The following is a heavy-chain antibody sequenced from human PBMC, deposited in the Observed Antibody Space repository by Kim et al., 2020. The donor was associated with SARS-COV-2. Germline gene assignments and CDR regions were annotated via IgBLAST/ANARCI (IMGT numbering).Heavy chain of an antibody. Sequence: SETLSLTCTVSGGSISSYYWSWIRQPPGKGLEWIGYIYYSGSTNYNPSLKSRVTISVDTSKNQFSLKLSSVTAADTAVYYCARHQPSLTDYYDSSGPFDYWGQGTLVTVSS. J-gene: IGHJ4*02. V-gene: IGHV4-59*01. D-gene: IGHD3-22*01. CDR1: GGSISSYY. CDR3: ARHQPSLTDYYDSSGPFDY. CDR2: IYYSGST.